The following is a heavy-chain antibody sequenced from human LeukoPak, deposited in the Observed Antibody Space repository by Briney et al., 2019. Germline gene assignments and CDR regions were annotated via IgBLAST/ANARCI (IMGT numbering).Heavy chain of an antibody. Sequence: SETLSLTCTVSGGSISSGGYYWSWIRQHPGKGLEWIGYIYYSGSTYYNPSLKSRVTISVDTSKNQFSLKLSSVTAADTAVYYCARAEVGATWHFDYWGQGTLVTVSS. D-gene: IGHD1-26*01. CDR3: ARAEVGATWHFDY. CDR1: GGSISSGGYY. CDR2: IYYSGST. J-gene: IGHJ4*02. V-gene: IGHV4-31*03.